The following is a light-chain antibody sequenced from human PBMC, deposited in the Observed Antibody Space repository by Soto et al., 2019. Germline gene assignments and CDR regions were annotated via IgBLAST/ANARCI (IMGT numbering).Light chain of an antibody. CDR3: SSYAGSNNFV. V-gene: IGLV2-8*01. J-gene: IGLJ1*01. Sequence: QSALTQPPSASGSPGQSVTISCTGTSSDVGGYNYVSWYQQHPGIAPKLMIYEVSKRPSGVPDRFSGSKSSNTASLTVSGLQAEDEADYYCSSYAGSNNFVFGTGTKVTVL. CDR1: SSDVGGYNY. CDR2: EVS.